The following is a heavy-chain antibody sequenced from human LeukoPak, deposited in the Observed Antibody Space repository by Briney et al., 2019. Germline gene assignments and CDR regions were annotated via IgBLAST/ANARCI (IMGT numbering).Heavy chain of an antibody. CDR2: IYNSGST. D-gene: IGHD3-22*01. V-gene: IGHV4-39*01. J-gene: IGHJ5*02. Sequence: SETLSLTCTVSGGXISSSSYYWGWIRQPPGKGLEWIGSIYNSGSTYYNPSLKSRVTISVDTSKNQFSLKLSSVTAADTAVYYCARSGGYDSSAWGQGTLVTVSS. CDR1: GGXISSSSYY. CDR3: ARSGGYDSSA.